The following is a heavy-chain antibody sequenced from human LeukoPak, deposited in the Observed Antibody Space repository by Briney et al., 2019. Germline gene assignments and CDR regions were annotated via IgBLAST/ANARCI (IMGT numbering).Heavy chain of an antibody. CDR3: VKDLSREDSPLQQ. D-gene: IGHD2/OR15-2a*01. Sequence: GGSLRLSCAASGFTFSSYGMHWVRQAPGKGLEWVAFIRYDGNNENYADSVKGRFTISRDNSNNTLYLQMNSLTAEDTAVFYCVKDLSREDSPLQQWGQGTLVTVSS. J-gene: IGHJ1*01. V-gene: IGHV3-30*02. CDR2: IRYDGNNE. CDR1: GFTFSSYG.